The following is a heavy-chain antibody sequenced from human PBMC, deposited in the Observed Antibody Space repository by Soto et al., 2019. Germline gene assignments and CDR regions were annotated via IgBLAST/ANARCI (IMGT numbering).Heavy chain of an antibody. CDR2: IIPIFGTA. Sequence: QVQLVQSGAEVKKPGSSVKVSCKASGGTFSSYAISWVRQAPGQGLEWMGGIIPIFGTANYAQKFQGRVTITADEYTSTAYMELSSLRSEDTAVYYCARGDYYDSSGSIYYFDYWGQGTLVTVSS. CDR1: GGTFSSYA. CDR3: ARGDYYDSSGSIYYFDY. J-gene: IGHJ4*02. D-gene: IGHD3-22*01. V-gene: IGHV1-69*01.